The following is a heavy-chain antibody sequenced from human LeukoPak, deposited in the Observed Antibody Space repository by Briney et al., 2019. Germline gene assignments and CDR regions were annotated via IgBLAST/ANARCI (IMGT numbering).Heavy chain of an antibody. CDR3: ARRGKGSGSYYKDYYYYYMDV. V-gene: IGHV4-39*07. CDR2: IYYSGST. Sequence: SETLSLTCTVSGGSISSSSYYWGWIRQPPGKGLEWIGSIYYSGSTYYNPSLKSRVTISVDTSKNQFSLKLSSVTAADTAVYYCARRGKGSGSYYKDYYYYYMDVWGKGTTVTVSS. D-gene: IGHD3-10*01. CDR1: GGSISSSSYY. J-gene: IGHJ6*03.